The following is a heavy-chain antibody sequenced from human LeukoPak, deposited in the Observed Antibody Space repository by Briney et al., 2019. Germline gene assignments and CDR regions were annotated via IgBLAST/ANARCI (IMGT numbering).Heavy chain of an antibody. CDR1: GFTFNTYP. CDR2: ISSDSKNE. D-gene: IGHD6-19*01. V-gene: IGHV3-30*04. Sequence: GRSLRLSCAASGFTFNTYPIHWVRQAPGKGLEWVTVISSDSKNEYYADSVKGRFTISRDNSKNTLYLQMNSLRPEDTAVYYCAGGGSGWYFDNWGQGTLVTVSS. J-gene: IGHJ4*02. CDR3: AGGGSGWYFDN.